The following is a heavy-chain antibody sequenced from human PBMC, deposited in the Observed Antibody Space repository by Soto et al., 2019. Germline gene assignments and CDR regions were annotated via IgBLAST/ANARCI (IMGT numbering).Heavy chain of an antibody. J-gene: IGHJ4*02. V-gene: IGHV1-3*01. CDR3: ARFGLSGWYVGVSDY. CDR2: INAGNGNT. CDR1: GYTFTSYA. Sequence: ASVKVSCKASGYTFTSYAMHWVRQAPGQRLEWMGWINAGNGNTKYSQKFQGRVTITRDTSASTAYMELSSLRSEDTAVYYCARFGLSGWYVGVSDYWGQGTLVTVSS. D-gene: IGHD6-19*01.